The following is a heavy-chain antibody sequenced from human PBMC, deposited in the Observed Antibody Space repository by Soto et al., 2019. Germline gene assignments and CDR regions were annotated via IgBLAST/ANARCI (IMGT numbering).Heavy chain of an antibody. V-gene: IGHV4-31*03. CDR1: GGSISSGGYY. CDR3: AREVPGPPRDYYYYGMDV. CDR2: IYYSGST. J-gene: IGHJ6*02. D-gene: IGHD3-10*01. Sequence: PSETLSLTCTVSGGSISSGGYYWSWIRQHPGKGLEWIGYIYYSGSTYYNPSLKSRVTISVDTSKNQFSLKLSSVTAADTAVYYCAREVPGPPRDYYYYGMDVWGQGTTVTV.